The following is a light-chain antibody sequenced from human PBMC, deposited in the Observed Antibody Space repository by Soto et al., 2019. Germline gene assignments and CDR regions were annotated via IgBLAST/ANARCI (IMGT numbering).Light chain of an antibody. CDR1: QTVSSNY. CDR3: QQYGTSPPWT. Sequence: EIVLTQSPGTLSLSPGERATLSCRASQTVSSNYLAWYQQKPGQAPRLLIYGASGRATGIPDRFSGSGSGTDFTLTISRLEPEDFAVYYCQQYGTSPPWTFGQGTEVEI. V-gene: IGKV3-20*01. CDR2: GAS. J-gene: IGKJ1*01.